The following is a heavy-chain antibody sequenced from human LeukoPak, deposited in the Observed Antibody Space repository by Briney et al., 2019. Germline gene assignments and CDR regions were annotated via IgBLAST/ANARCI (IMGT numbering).Heavy chain of an antibody. D-gene: IGHD4-23*01. V-gene: IGHV3-23*01. CDR2: ISTSGATT. CDR3: AKWSRGAGNHFDY. CDR1: EVTFSSYA. Sequence: GGSLRLSCAGSEVTFSSYAMTWVRQAPGKGLEWVSVISTSGATTYYANSVRGRFTISRDNSKNTQYLQMSSLRAEDTAIYYCAKWSRGAGNHFDYWGQGTLVTVSS. J-gene: IGHJ4*02.